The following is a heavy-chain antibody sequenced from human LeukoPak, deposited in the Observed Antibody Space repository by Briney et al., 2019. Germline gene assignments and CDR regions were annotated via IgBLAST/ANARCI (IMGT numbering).Heavy chain of an antibody. V-gene: IGHV4-59*08. CDR1: GGSISSYY. CDR2: IYYSGST. Sequence: SETLSLTCTVPGGSISSYYWSWIRQPPGKGLEWIGYIYYSGSTNYNPSLKSRVTISVDTSKNQFSLKLSSVTAADTAVYYCARQFPRGYSFNGVILNYFDYWGQGTLVTVSS. CDR3: ARQFPRGYSFNGVILNYFDY. D-gene: IGHD5-18*01. J-gene: IGHJ4*02.